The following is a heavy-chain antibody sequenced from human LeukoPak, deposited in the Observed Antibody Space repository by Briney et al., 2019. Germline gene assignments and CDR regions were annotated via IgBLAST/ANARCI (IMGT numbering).Heavy chain of an antibody. Sequence: SSETLSLTCTVSGGSISSYYWSWIRQPPGKGLEWIGYIYYSGSTYYNPSLKSRVTISVDTSKNQFSLKLSSVAAADTAVYYCARVPYGDYGMDVWGQGTTVTVSS. CDR2: IYYSGST. J-gene: IGHJ6*02. V-gene: IGHV4-59*06. CDR1: GGSISSYY. CDR3: ARVPYGDYGMDV. D-gene: IGHD4-17*01.